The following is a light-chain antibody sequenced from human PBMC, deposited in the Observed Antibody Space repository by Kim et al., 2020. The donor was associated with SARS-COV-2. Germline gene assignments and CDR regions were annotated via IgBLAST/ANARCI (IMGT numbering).Light chain of an antibody. J-gene: IGKJ4*01. CDR3: QQRRTWPLT. CDR1: QSIGNW. CDR2: DAS. V-gene: IGKV3-11*01. Sequence: SLSPGERATLSCRASQSIGNWLAWYQQKSGQAPRLLIYDASKRATGIPARFSGSGSGTDFTLTISSLEPEDFALYYCQQRRTWPLTFGGGTKLEI.